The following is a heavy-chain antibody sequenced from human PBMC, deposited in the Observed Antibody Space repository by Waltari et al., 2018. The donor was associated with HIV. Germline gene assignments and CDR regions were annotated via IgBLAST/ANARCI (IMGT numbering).Heavy chain of an antibody. V-gene: IGHV4-34*01. CDR3: ARLPEGPMTTVTKGWFDP. J-gene: IGHJ5*02. D-gene: IGHD4-4*01. Sequence: QVQLQQWGAGLLKPSATLSLTCAVSGGSFSGYYWSWIRQPPGKGLEWIGEINHSGSTNYNPSLKSRVTISVDTSKNQFSLKLSSVTAADTAVYYCARLPEGPMTTVTKGWFDPWGQGTLVTVSS. CDR2: INHSGST. CDR1: GGSFSGYY.